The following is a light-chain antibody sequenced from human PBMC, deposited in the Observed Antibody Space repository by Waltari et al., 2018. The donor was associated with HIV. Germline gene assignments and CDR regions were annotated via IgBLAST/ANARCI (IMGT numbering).Light chain of an antibody. J-gene: IGLJ2*01. CDR2: EVS. CDR1: SSDVGGYNL. CDR3: FAYAGSTTYVI. Sequence: QSALTQPASVSGSPGQSITISCTGTSSDVGGYNLVSWYQQHPGKAPKLMIYEVSKRPSGVSNRVSGSKSGNTASLTISGLQAEDEADYYCFAYAGSTTYVIFGGGTKLTVL. V-gene: IGLV2-23*02.